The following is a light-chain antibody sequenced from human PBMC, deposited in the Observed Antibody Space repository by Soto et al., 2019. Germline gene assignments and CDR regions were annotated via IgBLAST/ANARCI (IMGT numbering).Light chain of an antibody. J-gene: IGKJ1*01. CDR2: HAA. CDR1: QIVTSRY. V-gene: IGKV3-20*01. CDR3: QQYGSTPRT. Sequence: EMVLTQSPGTLSLSPGERATLSCRASQIVTSRYLAWYQQKPGQAPRLLIYHAANRAAGIQDRFSGSGSGTDFTLTITGLEPEDIAVYYCQQYGSTPRTFGQGTKVEIK.